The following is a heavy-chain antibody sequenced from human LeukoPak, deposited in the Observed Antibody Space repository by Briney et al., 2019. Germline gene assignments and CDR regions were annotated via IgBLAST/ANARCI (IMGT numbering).Heavy chain of an antibody. D-gene: IGHD3-22*01. J-gene: IGHJ4*02. CDR1: GFTFSSYA. CDR2: ISGSGGST. CDR3: AKDRTSDYYDSSGYLFDY. Sequence: PGGSLRLSCAASGFTFSSYAMSWVRQAPGKGLEWVSAISGSGGSTYYADSVKGRFTISRDNSKNTLYLQMNSLRAEDTAVYYCAKDRTSDYYDSSGYLFDYWGLGTLVTVSS. V-gene: IGHV3-23*01.